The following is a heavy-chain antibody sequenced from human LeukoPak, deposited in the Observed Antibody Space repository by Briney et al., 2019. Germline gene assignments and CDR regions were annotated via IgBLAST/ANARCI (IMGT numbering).Heavy chain of an antibody. CDR2: INRDGSSK. V-gene: IGHV3-74*01. CDR1: GFTFSNFW. CDR3: AKDGPEGKRVFDI. J-gene: IGHJ3*02. D-gene: IGHD3/OR15-3a*01. Sequence: GGSLRLSCAASGFTFSNFWMHWVRQTPGEGLVWVSRINRDGSSKNYVDSVKGRFTISRDNAKNTLYLQMNSLRDEDTAVYYCAKDGPEGKRVFDIWGQGTMVTVSS.